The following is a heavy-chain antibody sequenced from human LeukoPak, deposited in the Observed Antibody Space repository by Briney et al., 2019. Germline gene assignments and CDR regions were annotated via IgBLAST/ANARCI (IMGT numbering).Heavy chain of an antibody. CDR2: IKIKSDGGTT. V-gene: IGHV3-15*01. CDR1: GFTLGSYE. Sequence: GGSLRLSCAASGFTLGSYEMNWVRQAPGKGLEWVGRIKIKSDGGTTDYAAPVKGRFTISRDDSKNTLYLQMNSLKTEDTAVYYCTTPGRDCSSTSALWSCWGQGTLVTVSS. CDR3: TTPGRDCSSTSALWSC. D-gene: IGHD2-2*01. J-gene: IGHJ4*02.